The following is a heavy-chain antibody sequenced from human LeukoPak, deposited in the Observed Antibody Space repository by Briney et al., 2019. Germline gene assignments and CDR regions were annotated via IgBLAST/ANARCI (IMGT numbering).Heavy chain of an antibody. V-gene: IGHV3-9*01. CDR2: ISWNSGSI. D-gene: IGHD3-3*01. Sequence: PGRSLRLSCAASGFTFDDYAMHWVRQAPGKGLEWVSGISWNSGSIGYADSVKGRFTISRDNAKNSLYLQMNSLRAEDTALYYCAKGVGYDFWSGYSHFDYWGQGTLVTVSS. CDR3: AKGVGYDFWSGYSHFDY. CDR1: GFTFDDYA. J-gene: IGHJ4*02.